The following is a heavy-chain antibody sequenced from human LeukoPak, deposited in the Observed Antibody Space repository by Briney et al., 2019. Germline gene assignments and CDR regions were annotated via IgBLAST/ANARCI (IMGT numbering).Heavy chain of an antibody. J-gene: IGHJ4*02. CDR2: IYHSGST. D-gene: IGHD4-17*01. Sequence: PSQTLSLTCAVSGGSISSGGYSWSWIRQPPGKGLEWIGYIYHSGSTYYNPSLKSRVTISVDRSKNQSSLKLSSVTAADTAVYYCARDRDGDPYYFDYWGQGTLVTVSS. V-gene: IGHV4-30-2*01. CDR1: GGSISSGGYS. CDR3: ARDRDGDPYYFDY.